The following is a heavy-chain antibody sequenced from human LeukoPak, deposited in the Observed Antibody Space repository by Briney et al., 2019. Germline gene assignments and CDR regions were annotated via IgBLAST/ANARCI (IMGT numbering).Heavy chain of an antibody. Sequence: ASVKVSCKASGYTFTTYGISWVRQAPGQGLEWMGWISAYRGNTYYAQKLQGRVTLTTDTSTSTAYMELRSLRSDDTAVYYCARDLYYYGSSGFHDAFDIWGQGTMVTVSS. CDR2: ISAYRGNT. D-gene: IGHD3-22*01. J-gene: IGHJ3*02. CDR1: GYTFTTYG. CDR3: ARDLYYYGSSGFHDAFDI. V-gene: IGHV1-18*01.